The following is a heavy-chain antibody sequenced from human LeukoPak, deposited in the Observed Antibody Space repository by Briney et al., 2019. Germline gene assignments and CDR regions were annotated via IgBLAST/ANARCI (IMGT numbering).Heavy chain of an antibody. J-gene: IGHJ6*02. V-gene: IGHV1-18*01. CDR2: ISAYNGNT. Sequence: ASVKVSCKASGYTFTSYGISWVRQAPGQGLEWMGWISAYNGNTNYAQKLQGRVTMTRDTSTSTVYMELSSLRSEDTAVYYCARHGSGSHGMDVWGQGTTVTVSS. D-gene: IGHD3-10*01. CDR3: ARHGSGSHGMDV. CDR1: GYTFTSYG.